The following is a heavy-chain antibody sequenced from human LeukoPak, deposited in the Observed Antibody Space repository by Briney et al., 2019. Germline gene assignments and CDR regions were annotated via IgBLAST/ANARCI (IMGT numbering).Heavy chain of an antibody. CDR3: ARLYYYDSSNYRFSDY. V-gene: IGHV4-4*02. D-gene: IGHD3-22*01. J-gene: IGHJ4*02. CDR1: GGSISSSNW. Sequence: SGTLSLTCAVSGGSISSSNWWSWVRQPPGKGLEWIGEIYHSGSTNYNPSLKSRVTISVDKSKNQFSLKLSSVTAADTAVYYCARLYYYDSSNYRFSDYWGQGTLVTVSS. CDR2: IYHSGST.